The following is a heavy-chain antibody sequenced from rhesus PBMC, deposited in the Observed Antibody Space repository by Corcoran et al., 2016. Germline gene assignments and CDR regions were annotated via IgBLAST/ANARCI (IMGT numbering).Heavy chain of an antibody. D-gene: IGHD3-3*01. Sequence: QVQLQESGPAVVKPSETLSLTCAVSGGSVSSSNWWSWIRQPPGKGLEWIGRIFGSGGSTRYNPSLTSRVTSSTDTSKNQFSLKVSSVTAADTAVYYCARGGYNIWTGYYTGIGVLLWWGQGVLVTVSS. J-gene: IGHJ4*01. CDR1: GGSVSSSNW. CDR2: IFGSGGST. V-gene: IGHV4-92*01. CDR3: ARGGYNIWTGYYTGIGVLLW.